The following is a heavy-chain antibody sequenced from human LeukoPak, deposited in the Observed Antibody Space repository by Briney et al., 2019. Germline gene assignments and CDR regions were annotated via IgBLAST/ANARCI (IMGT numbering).Heavy chain of an antibody. CDR3: ARSVYGSENFDY. V-gene: IGHV4-59*01. Sequence: SETLSLTCTVSGGSISSYYWSWIRQPPGKGLEWIGYIYYSGSANYYPSLKSRVTISIDTSKNQFSLNLTSVTAADTAVYYCARSVYGSENFDYWGQGTLVTVSS. J-gene: IGHJ4*02. CDR2: IYYSGSA. D-gene: IGHD5-24*01. CDR1: GGSISSYY.